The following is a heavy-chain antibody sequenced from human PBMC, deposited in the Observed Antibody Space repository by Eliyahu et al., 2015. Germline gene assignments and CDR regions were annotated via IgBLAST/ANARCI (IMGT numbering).Heavy chain of an antibody. Sequence: LSXTCTVSGGXISSXYWSWXRQPPGKGLEWIGYIXYSGSTXYNPSLKSRVTXSVDTSKNQFSLKLSSVTAADTAVYYCARVGVDYDILTGYYTLPFDYWGQGTLVTVSS. V-gene: IGHV4-59*01. CDR3: ARVGVDYDILTGYYTLPFDY. D-gene: IGHD3-9*01. CDR2: IXYSGST. J-gene: IGHJ4*02. CDR1: GGXISSXY.